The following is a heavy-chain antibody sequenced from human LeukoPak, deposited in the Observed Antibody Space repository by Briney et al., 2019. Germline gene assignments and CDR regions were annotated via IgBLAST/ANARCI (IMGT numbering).Heavy chain of an antibody. CDR2: ISSRSSYI. J-gene: IGHJ4*02. CDR1: GFTFSSYS. CDR3: ARDHCSGGSCFDY. D-gene: IGHD2-15*01. Sequence: PGGSLRLSCAASGFTFSSYSMNWVRQAPGKGLGWVSSISSRSSYIYYADSVKGRFTISRDNAKNSLYLQMNSLRAEDTAVYYCARDHCSGGSCFDYWGQGTLVTVSS. V-gene: IGHV3-21*01.